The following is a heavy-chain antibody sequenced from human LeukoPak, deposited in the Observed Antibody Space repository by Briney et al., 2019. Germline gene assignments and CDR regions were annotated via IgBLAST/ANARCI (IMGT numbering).Heavy chain of an antibody. CDR2: INSNSGGT. J-gene: IGHJ4*02. CDR3: ARVLVPAGGGVVDY. Sequence: ASVKVSCKASGCTFTDYYMHWVRQAPGHGLEWMGWINSNSGGTNYAQKFQGRVTMTRDTSISTAYMELSSLRSDDTAVYYCARVLVPAGGGVVDYWGQGTLVTVSS. D-gene: IGHD3-16*01. V-gene: IGHV1-2*02. CDR1: GCTFTDYY.